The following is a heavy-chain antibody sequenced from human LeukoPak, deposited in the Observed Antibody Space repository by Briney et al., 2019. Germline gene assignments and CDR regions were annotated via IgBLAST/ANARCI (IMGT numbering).Heavy chain of an antibody. V-gene: IGHV3-48*01. CDR3: ARDRSPEPYDY. CDR1: GFTFSSYS. D-gene: IGHD6-13*01. J-gene: IGHJ4*02. Sequence: GGSLRLSCAASGFTFSSYSMNWVRQAPGKGLEWVSYISSSSSTIYCADSVKGRFTISRDNAKNSLYLQMNSLRAEDTAVYYCARDRSPEPYDYWGQGALVTVSS. CDR2: ISSSSSTI.